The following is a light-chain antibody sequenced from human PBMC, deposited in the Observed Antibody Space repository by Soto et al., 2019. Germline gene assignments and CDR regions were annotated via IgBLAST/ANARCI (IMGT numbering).Light chain of an antibody. CDR3: QQRSNWPPIT. CDR1: QSISTY. V-gene: IGKV3-11*01. CDR2: DAS. J-gene: IGKJ5*01. Sequence: EIELTQSPATLSLSPGDRATLSCRASQSISTYLVWYQQKPGQAPMLLMYDASNRASGFPARFSGSGSGTDVTLTISSLEPDDFAVYYCQQRSNWPPITFGQGTRLEIK.